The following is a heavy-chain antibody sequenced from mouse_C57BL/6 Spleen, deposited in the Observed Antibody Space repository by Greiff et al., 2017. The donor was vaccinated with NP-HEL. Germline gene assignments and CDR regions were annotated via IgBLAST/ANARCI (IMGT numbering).Heavy chain of an antibody. D-gene: IGHD1-1*01. CDR2: INPNNGGT. Sequence: EVQLQQSGPELVKPGASVKIPCKASGYTFTDYNMDWVKQSHGKSLEWIGDINPNNGGTIYNQKFKGKATLTVDKSSSTAYMELRSLTSEDTAVYSCARTTVVNWYVDVWGTGTTVTVSS. J-gene: IGHJ1*03. CDR1: GYTFTDYN. CDR3: ARTTVVNWYVDV. V-gene: IGHV1-18*01.